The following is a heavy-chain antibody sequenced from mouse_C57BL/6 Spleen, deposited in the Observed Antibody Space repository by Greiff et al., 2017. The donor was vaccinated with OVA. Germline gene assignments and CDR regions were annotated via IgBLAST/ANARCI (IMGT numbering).Heavy chain of an antibody. CDR1: GFTFSSYA. CDR2: ISDGGSYT. J-gene: IGHJ2*01. V-gene: IGHV5-4*03. D-gene: IGHD2-3*01. Sequence: EVMLVESGGGLVKPGGSLKLSCAASGFTFSSYAMSWVRQTPEKRLEWVATISDGGSYTYYPDNVKGRFTISRDNAKNNLYLQMSHLKSEDTAMYYCASDGYPYYFDYWGQGTTLTVSS. CDR3: ASDGYPYYFDY.